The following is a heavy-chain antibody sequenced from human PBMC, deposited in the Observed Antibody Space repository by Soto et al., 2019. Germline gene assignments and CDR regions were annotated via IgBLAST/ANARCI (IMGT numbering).Heavy chain of an antibody. V-gene: IGHV3-53*01. CDR2: IYGGGTT. Sequence: GGSLRLSCAASGFTVSSNYMSWVRQAPGKGLEWVSVIYGGGTTYYADSVRGRFTISRDHSKNTVYLQMSSLRAEDTAMYYCARDMAGYYGSEYPLGPWDVWGQGTTVTVSS. CDR1: GFTVSSNY. J-gene: IGHJ6*02. CDR3: ARDMAGYYGSEYPLGPWDV. D-gene: IGHD3-10*01.